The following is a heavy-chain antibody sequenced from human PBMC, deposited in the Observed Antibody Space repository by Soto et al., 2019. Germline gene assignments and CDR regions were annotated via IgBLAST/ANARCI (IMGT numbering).Heavy chain of an antibody. J-gene: IGHJ4*01. V-gene: IGHV3-23*01. CDR3: AKDGTSYLPFYFDS. CDR1: GFTFSNYV. D-gene: IGHD3-3*02. Sequence: GGSLRLACAASGFTFSNYVMNWVRQAPGKGLEWVSGISGSGGSVYYVDSVKGRFTISRDKSKNTVYLQMNNLRAEDTAVYYCAKDGTSYLPFYFDSWGQGILVTVSS. CDR2: ISGSGGSV.